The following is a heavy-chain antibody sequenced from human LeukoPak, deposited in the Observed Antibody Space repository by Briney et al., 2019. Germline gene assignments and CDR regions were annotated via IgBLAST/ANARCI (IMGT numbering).Heavy chain of an antibody. D-gene: IGHD3-22*01. CDR1: GGSISSNSYY. CDR3: ARRRRYYDSSGYSSGLIAFDI. Sequence: PSETLSLTCIVSGGSISSNSYYWGWIRQPPGKGLEWIGSIYYSGSTYYNPSLKSRVTISVDTSKNQFSLKLTSVTAADTAVYYCARRRRYYDSSGYSSGLIAFDIWGQGTMVTVSS. J-gene: IGHJ3*02. CDR2: IYYSGST. V-gene: IGHV4-39*01.